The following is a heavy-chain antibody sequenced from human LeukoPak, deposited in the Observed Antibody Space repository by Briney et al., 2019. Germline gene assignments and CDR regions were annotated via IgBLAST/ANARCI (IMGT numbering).Heavy chain of an antibody. Sequence: PGGSLRLSCVASGFTFSDHYMGWVRQAPGKGLEWISYITGSGNSINYADSVKGRFTISRDNAEGSLYLQMNNLRADDTAVYYCASLRDFFASGSYYKGGYFDHWGQGTLVTVSS. D-gene: IGHD3-10*01. CDR3: ASLRDFFASGSYYKGGYFDH. V-gene: IGHV3-11*01. J-gene: IGHJ4*02. CDR2: ITGSGNSI. CDR1: GFTFSDHY.